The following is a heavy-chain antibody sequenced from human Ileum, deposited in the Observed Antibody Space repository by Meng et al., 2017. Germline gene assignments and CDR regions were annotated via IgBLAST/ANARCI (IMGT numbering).Heavy chain of an antibody. D-gene: IGHD1-7*01. Sequence: VQRQESGPGLVKPSGTLSLTCDVSGGSISSSNWWSWVRQPPGKGLEWIGEIYHSGSTNYNPSLKSRVTISVDKSKNQFSLKLSPVTAADTAVYYCASLRYNWNYSADYWGQGTLVTVSS. V-gene: IGHV4-4*02. CDR3: ASLRYNWNYSADY. CDR1: GGSISSSNW. J-gene: IGHJ4*02. CDR2: IYHSGST.